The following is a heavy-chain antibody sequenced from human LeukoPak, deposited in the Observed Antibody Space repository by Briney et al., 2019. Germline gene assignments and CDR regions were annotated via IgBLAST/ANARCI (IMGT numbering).Heavy chain of an antibody. J-gene: IGHJ4*02. CDR1: GFTFSSYA. CDR2: ISGSGGST. CDR3: AKDARGDYDFWSGYYS. V-gene: IGHV3-23*01. D-gene: IGHD3-3*01. Sequence: PGGPLRLPCAASGFTFSSYAMSWVRQAPGKGLEWVSAISGSGGSTYYADSVKGRFTISRDNSKNTLYLQMNSLRAEDTAVYYCAKDARGDYDFWSGYYSWGQGTLVTVSS.